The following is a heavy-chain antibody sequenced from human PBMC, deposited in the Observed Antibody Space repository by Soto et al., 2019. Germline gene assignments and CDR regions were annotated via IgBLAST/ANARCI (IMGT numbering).Heavy chain of an antibody. J-gene: IGHJ5*02. V-gene: IGHV4-31*03. D-gene: IGHD3-22*01. CDR3: AREGGHYYDTSGYYVAWIDP. CDR2: IRKSGST. CDR1: GGSIGSDDFY. Sequence: QVQLQESGPGLVKPSQTLSLTCTVSGGSIGSDDFYWSWVRQHPGKGLEWIGYIRKSGSTYYNPSLMSRVIISVDTSKNQFSLKLTSVSAADTAVYFCAREGGHYYDTSGYYVAWIDPWGQGTLVTVSS.